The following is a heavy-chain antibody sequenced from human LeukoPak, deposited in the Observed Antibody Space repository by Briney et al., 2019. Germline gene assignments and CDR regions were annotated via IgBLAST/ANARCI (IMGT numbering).Heavy chain of an antibody. CDR3: ARCGYSHGYGWGGGYYYYYMDV. CDR1: GFTFSSYV. J-gene: IGHJ6*03. CDR2: ISYDGSNE. D-gene: IGHD5-18*01. V-gene: IGHV3-30*04. Sequence: GRSLRLSCAASGFTFSSYVMHWVRQAPGKGLEWVAIISYDGSNEYYADSVKGRFTISRDNAKNSLYLQMNSLRAEDTAVYYCARCGYSHGYGWGGGYYYYYMDVWGKGTTVTVSS.